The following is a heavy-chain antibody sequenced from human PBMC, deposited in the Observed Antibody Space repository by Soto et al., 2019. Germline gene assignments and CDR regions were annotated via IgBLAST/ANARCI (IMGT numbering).Heavy chain of an antibody. D-gene: IGHD5-12*01. J-gene: IGHJ4*02. Sequence: PGGSLRLSCTGSGFTFADCGVSWFRQAPGKGLEWVAFIRSGAYGEPPQYAASVQGRFTISRDDSKSIAYLQMDSLKTEDTGVYFCSRARGYDFFLDYWGQGTLVTVSS. V-gene: IGHV3-49*03. CDR2: IRSGAYGEPP. CDR3: SRARGYDFFLDY. CDR1: GFTFADCG.